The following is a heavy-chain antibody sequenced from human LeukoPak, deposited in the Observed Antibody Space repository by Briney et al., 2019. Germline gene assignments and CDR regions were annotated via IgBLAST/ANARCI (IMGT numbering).Heavy chain of an antibody. CDR3: AREYMDV. CDR2: ITSDAST. J-gene: IGHJ6*03. V-gene: IGHV3-23*01. Sequence: PGGSLRLSCEASGLNFSNFGMSWVRQAPGKGLEWVSGITSDASTYYADSVRGRFIISRDNSKNTLYLQMNSLRAEDRAPYYCAREYMDVWGKGTMVTISS. CDR1: GLNFSNFG.